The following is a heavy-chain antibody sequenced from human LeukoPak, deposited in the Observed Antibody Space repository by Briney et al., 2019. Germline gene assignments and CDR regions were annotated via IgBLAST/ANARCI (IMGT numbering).Heavy chain of an antibody. J-gene: IGHJ6*03. Sequence: GALRLSCAASGFTFDDYGMSWVRQAPGKGLEWVSGINWNGGSTGYADSVKGRFTISRDNAKNSLYLQMNSLRAEDTALYHCARVYSSGYYLNSDYYYYMDVWGKGTTVTISS. V-gene: IGHV3-20*01. D-gene: IGHD3-22*01. CDR2: INWNGGST. CDR3: ARVYSSGYYLNSDYYYYMDV. CDR1: GFTFDDYG.